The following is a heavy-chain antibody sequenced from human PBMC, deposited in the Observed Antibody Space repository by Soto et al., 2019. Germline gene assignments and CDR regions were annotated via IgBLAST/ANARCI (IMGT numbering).Heavy chain of an antibody. D-gene: IGHD5-18*01. J-gene: IGHJ4*02. CDR2: INSDGST. Sequence: EVQLVESGGGLIPPGGSLRLSCAASGFLVNSAYMTWVRQAPGKGLEWLSMINSDGSTLYAASVKGRFTISSDNSNNRLDLKMNRLRAEDTAMYYCARSGYSFAWGYWGQGTLVIVTS. V-gene: IGHV3-53*01. CDR1: GFLVNSAY. CDR3: ARSGYSFAWGY.